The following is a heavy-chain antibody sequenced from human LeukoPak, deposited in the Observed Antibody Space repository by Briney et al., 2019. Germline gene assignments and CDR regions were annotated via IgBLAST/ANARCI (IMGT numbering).Heavy chain of an antibody. CDR1: RYTFASYD. CDR3: ARGRRFYYYDSSGSYPPDY. Sequence: ASVKVSCKASRYTFASYDINCVRQATGQGVKWRGWMNPNSGNTGYAQKFQGRVTMTRNTSISTAYMELRSLRSEDTAVYYCARGRRFYYYDSSGSYPPDYWGQGTLVTVSS. CDR2: MNPNSGNT. V-gene: IGHV1-8*01. D-gene: IGHD3-22*01. J-gene: IGHJ4*02.